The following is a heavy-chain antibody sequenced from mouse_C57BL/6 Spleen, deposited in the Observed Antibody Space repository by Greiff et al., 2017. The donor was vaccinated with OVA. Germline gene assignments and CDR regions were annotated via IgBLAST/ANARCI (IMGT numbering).Heavy chain of an antibody. CDR3: ARGEDYYGSSYDYFDY. D-gene: IGHD1-1*01. Sequence: VHLVESGAELVRPGTSVKMSCKASGYTFTNYWIGWAKQRPGHGLEWIGDIYPGGGYTNYNEKFKGKATLTADKSSSTAYMQFSSLTSEDSAVYYCARGEDYYGSSYDYFDYWGQGTTLTVSS. CDR1: GYTFTNYW. V-gene: IGHV1-63*01. J-gene: IGHJ2*01. CDR2: IYPGGGYT.